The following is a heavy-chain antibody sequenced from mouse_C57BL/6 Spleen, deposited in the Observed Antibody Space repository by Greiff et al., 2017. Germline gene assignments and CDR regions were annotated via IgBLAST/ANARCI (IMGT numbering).Heavy chain of an antibody. Sequence: EVQVVESGGGLVKPGGSLKLSCAASGFTFSDYGMHWVRQAPEKGLEWVAYISSGSSTIYYADTVKGRFTISSDNAKNTLFLQMTSLRSEDTAMYYGASNYGSSYDDGYFDVWGTGTTVTVSS. CDR2: ISSGSSTI. CDR1: GFTFSDYG. J-gene: IGHJ1*03. V-gene: IGHV5-17*01. D-gene: IGHD1-1*01. CDR3: ASNYGSSYDDGYFDV.